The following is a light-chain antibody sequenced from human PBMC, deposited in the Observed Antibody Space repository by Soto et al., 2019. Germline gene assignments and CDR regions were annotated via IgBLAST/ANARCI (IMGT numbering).Light chain of an antibody. Sequence: QSVLTQPASVSGSPGQSITISCTGTSSDVGGYNYVSWYQQHPGKAPKLMIYEVSNRPSGVSNRFSGSKSGNTASLTISGLQAEDEADYYCSSYTSSSPDWVFGGGTKFTVL. CDR1: SSDVGGYNY. J-gene: IGLJ3*02. V-gene: IGLV2-14*01. CDR3: SSYTSSSPDWV. CDR2: EVS.